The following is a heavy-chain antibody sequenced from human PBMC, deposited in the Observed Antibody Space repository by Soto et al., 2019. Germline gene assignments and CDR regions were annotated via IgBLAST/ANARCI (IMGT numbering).Heavy chain of an antibody. CDR1: GYTFTRYT. CDR3: ARSVVVPTAPDY. J-gene: IGHJ4*02. V-gene: IGHV1-3*01. D-gene: IGHD2-2*01. CDR2: INAGNGNT. Sequence: QVQLVQSGAEVKKPGASVKVSCKASGYTFTRYTMHWVRQAPGQRLEWIGWINAGNGNTKYSQKFQGRVTITRDTSASTAYMELSSLRSEDTAVYYCARSVVVPTAPDYWGQGTLVTVSS.